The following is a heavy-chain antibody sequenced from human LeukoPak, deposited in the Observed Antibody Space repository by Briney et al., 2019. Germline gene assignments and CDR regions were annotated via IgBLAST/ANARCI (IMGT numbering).Heavy chain of an antibody. CDR1: GIIITSYW. V-gene: IGHV3-7*01. J-gene: IGHJ5*02. D-gene: IGHD3-16*01. CDR2: IKQDGSEK. CDR3: ASHSYGYNH. Sequence: GGSLRLSCAASGIIITSYWMSWVRQTPGKGLEWVANIKQDGSEKNYVDSVKGRFTIFRDNARNSLYLQMNSLRAEDTAVYYCASHSYGYNHWGQGTLVTVSS.